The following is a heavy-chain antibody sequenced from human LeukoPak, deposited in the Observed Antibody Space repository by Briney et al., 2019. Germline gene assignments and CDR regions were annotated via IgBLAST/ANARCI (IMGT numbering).Heavy chain of an antibody. CDR3: ARLVKTGYSYGIRSSRYSYGMEV. Sequence: SETLSLTCAVYGGSFSVYCWSWIRQPPGKGLEWIGEINHSGSTNYNPSLKSRVTISVDTSKNQFSLKLSSVTAADTAVYYCARLVKTGYSYGIRSSRYSYGMEVWGKGTTVTVSS. CDR2: INHSGST. CDR1: GGSFSVYC. D-gene: IGHD5-18*01. J-gene: IGHJ6*04. V-gene: IGHV4-34*01.